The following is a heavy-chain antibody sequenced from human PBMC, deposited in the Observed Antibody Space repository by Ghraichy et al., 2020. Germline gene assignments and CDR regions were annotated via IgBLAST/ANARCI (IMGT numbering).Heavy chain of an antibody. D-gene: IGHD5-18*01. CDR3: ARGRAMGGLLI. V-gene: IGHV4-39*01. CDR2: IYYSGST. Sequence: SETLYLTCTVSGDSGSSSAYYWGWVRRPPGKGLEWVGNIYYSGSTYSNPSLQSRVTIPVDTSKNQFSLKLSSVTAADTAVYYCARGRAMGGLLIWGQGTLVTVSS. CDR1: GDSGSSSAYY. J-gene: IGHJ4*02.